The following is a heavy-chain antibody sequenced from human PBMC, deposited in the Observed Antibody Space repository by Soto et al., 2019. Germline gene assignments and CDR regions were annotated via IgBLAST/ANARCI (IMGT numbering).Heavy chain of an antibody. J-gene: IGHJ6*02. CDR3: ARDKDRQQLGGNYYYILDV. D-gene: IGHD3-3*02. V-gene: IGHV1-69*12. CDR2: IMPVFATP. Sequence: QVQLVQSGAEVKKPGSSVKVSCKASGGTFSTSAISWVRQAPGQGLEWVGGIMPVFATPDYAQKSQGRVTITADESTTTAYLELTSLRTDETAVYYCARDKDRQQLGGNYYYILDVWGQGTAITVSS. CDR1: GGTFSTSA.